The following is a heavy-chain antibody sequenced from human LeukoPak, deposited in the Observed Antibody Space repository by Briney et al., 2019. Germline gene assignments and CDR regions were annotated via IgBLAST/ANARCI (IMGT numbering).Heavy chain of an antibody. CDR3: ARVGGTNYYYYGMDV. CDR2: IYYSGST. CDR1: GVSISNYY. Sequence: SETLSLTCTVSGVSISNYYWSWIRQPPGKGLEWIGYIYYSGSTNYNPSLKSRVTISVDTSKNQFSLKLSSVTAADTAVYYCARVGGTNYYYYGMDVWGQGTTVTVSS. D-gene: IGHD1-26*01. J-gene: IGHJ6*02. V-gene: IGHV4-59*01.